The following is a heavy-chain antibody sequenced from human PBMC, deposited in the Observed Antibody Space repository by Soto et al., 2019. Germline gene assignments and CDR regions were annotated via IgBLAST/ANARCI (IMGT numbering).Heavy chain of an antibody. CDR3: ASAMTSGGATTKGDY. D-gene: IGHD1-26*01. CDR2: ISSDGSVT. V-gene: IGHV3-74*01. J-gene: IGHJ4*02. CDR1: GFTFSTYW. Sequence: EVQLVESGGGLVQPGGSLRLSCAASGFTFSTYWMHWVRQAPGKGPVWVSRISSDGSVTDYAGSVKGRFTISRDNAKNTLYLQMNSLRAEDTAVYYCASAMTSGGATTKGDYWGQGTLVTVSS.